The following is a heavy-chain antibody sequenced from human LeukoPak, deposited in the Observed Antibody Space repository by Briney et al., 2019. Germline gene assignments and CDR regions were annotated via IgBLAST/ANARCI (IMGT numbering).Heavy chain of an antibody. Sequence: GGSLRLSCAASGFTFSGYWMSWLRQAPGKGLEWVANIKQDGSEKYYVDSVKGRFTNSRENAKNSLYLQMNSLRAGDTAVYYCVASVGATHPFDYWGQGTLVTVSS. CDR3: VASVGATHPFDY. V-gene: IGHV3-7*01. CDR2: IKQDGSEK. J-gene: IGHJ4*02. D-gene: IGHD1-26*01. CDR1: GFTFSGYW.